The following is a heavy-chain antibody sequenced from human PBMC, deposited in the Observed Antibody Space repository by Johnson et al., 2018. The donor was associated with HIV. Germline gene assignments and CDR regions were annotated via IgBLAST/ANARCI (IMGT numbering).Heavy chain of an antibody. Sequence: QVQLVESGGGLVKPGGSLRLSCAASGFNFSDYYMSWIRQAPGKGLEWISYISNSGSTLYYVDSVKGRFTISRDNAKNSLYLQMNSRRAEDTAVYYCAREEEWELTLVGVGAFDIWGQGTMVTVSS. CDR3: AREEEWELTLVGVGAFDI. D-gene: IGHD1-26*01. CDR1: GFNFSDYY. CDR2: ISNSGSTL. J-gene: IGHJ3*02. V-gene: IGHV3-11*04.